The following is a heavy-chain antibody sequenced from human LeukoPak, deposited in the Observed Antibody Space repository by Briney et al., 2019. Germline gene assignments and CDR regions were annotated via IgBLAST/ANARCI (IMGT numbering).Heavy chain of an antibody. J-gene: IGHJ3*02. Sequence: GGSLRLSCAASGFTFSDHYMDWVRQAPGKGLEWVGRTRNKANRYTTEYAASVKGRFTISRDDSKNSLYLQMNSLKTEDTAVYYCARIVVVVAANIAAGIWGQGTMVTVSS. CDR3: ARIVVVVAANIAAGI. V-gene: IGHV3-72*01. CDR1: GFTFSDHY. CDR2: TRNKANRYTT. D-gene: IGHD2-15*01.